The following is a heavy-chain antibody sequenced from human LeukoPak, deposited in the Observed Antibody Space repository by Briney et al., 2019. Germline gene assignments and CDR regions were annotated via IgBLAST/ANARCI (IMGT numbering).Heavy chain of an antibody. V-gene: IGHV1-18*04. CDR2: ISTYTGIT. CDR1: GFRFTSFG. D-gene: IGHD4-11*01. J-gene: IGHJ5*02. CDR3: ARDSDYSGNGNGDWFDP. Sequence: ASVNVSCKAPGFRFTSFGVSWVRQAPGQGLEWMGWISTYTGITHYAEKFEDRVTMTIDTSTTTAYMELRSLRYDDTAVYYCARDSDYSGNGNGDWFDPWGRGTVVTVSS.